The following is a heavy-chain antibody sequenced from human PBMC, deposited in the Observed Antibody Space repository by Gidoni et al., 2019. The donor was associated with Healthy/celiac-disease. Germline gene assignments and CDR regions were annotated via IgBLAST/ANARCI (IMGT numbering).Heavy chain of an antibody. CDR2: ISGSGGST. D-gene: IGHD3-22*01. V-gene: IGHV3-23*01. CDR3: ARSITMIVVVIPY. CDR1: GLTFSSYA. Sequence: EVQLLESGGGLVQPGGSLRLSCAASGLTFSSYAMSWVRQAPGKGLEWVSAISGSGGSTYYADSVKGRFTISRDNSKNTLYLQMNSLRAEDTAVYYCARSITMIVVVIPYWGQGTLVTVSS. J-gene: IGHJ4*02.